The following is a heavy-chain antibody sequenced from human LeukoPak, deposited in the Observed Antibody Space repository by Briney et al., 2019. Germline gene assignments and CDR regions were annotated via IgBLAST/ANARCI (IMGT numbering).Heavy chain of an antibody. CDR3: ARVRRITMIVVVMRNDAFDI. V-gene: IGHV4-34*01. D-gene: IGHD3-22*01. Sequence: SXTXAXXGXXFXXYXXXWXXQPPGKGLEWIGEINHSGSTNYNPSLKSRVTISVDTSKNQFSLKLSSVTAADTAVYYCARVRRITMIVVVMRNDAFDIWGQGTMVTVSS. CDR2: INHSGST. CDR1: GXXFXXYX. J-gene: IGHJ3*02.